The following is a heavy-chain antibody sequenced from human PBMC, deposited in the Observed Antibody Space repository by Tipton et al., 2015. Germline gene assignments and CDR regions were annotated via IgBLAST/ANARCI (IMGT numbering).Heavy chain of an antibody. CDR1: GGSLSSFY. V-gene: IGHV4-59*01. J-gene: IGHJ3*02. CDR2: IYYSGST. Sequence: TLSLTCTVSGGSLSSFYWSWIRQPPGKGLEWIEYIYYSGSTNYNPSLKSRVTISVDTSKNQFSLKLSSVTAADTAMYYCARITMSFAFDIWDQGTMVTVSS. CDR3: ARITMSFAFDI.